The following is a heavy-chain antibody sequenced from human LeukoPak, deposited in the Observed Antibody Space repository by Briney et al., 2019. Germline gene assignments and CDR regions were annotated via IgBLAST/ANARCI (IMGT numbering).Heavy chain of an antibody. J-gene: IGHJ5*02. CDR2: IYPGDSDT. V-gene: IGHV5-51*01. CDR3: ARHSVAGGPMVSWFDP. CDR1: GYSFTSYW. D-gene: IGHD6-19*01. Sequence: GESLKISCKGSGYSFTSYWIGWVRQMPGKGLEWMGIIYPGDSDTRYSPSFQGQVTISADKSISTAYLQWSSLKASDTAMYYCARHSVAGGPMVSWFDPWGQGTLVTVSS.